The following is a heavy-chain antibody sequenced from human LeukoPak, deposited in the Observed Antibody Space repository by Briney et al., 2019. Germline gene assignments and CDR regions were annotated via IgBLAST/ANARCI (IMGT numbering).Heavy chain of an antibody. CDR2: INWNGGST. D-gene: IGHD3-22*01. J-gene: IGHJ4*02. V-gene: IGHV3-20*04. CDR3: ARGYYYDSSGYYYWDYFDY. Sequence: GGSLRLSCAAPGFTFDDYGMSWVRQAPGKGLEWVSGINWNGGSTGYADSVKGRFTISRDNAKNSLYLQMNSLRAEDTALYYCARGYYYDSSGYYYWDYFDYWGQGTLVTVSS. CDR1: GFTFDDYG.